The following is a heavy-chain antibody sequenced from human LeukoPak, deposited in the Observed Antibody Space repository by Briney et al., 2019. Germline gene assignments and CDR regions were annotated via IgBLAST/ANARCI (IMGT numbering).Heavy chain of an antibody. CDR2: IYRAGST. V-gene: IGHV3-66*01. D-gene: IGHD3-10*01. CDR3: ARMGLWFGELLGRRDF. Sequence: GGSLRLSCAASGFTVSSDYMSWVRQAPGKGLEWVSVIYRAGSTHYVDSVKGRFTISRDNSKNTLDLQMNSLRVEDSAVYFCARMGLWFGELLGRRDFWGQGTLVTVSS. CDR1: GFTVSSDY. J-gene: IGHJ4*02.